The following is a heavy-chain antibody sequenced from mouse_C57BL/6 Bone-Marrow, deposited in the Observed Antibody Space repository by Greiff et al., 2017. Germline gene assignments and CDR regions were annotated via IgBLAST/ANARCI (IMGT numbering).Heavy chain of an antibody. CDR2: FYPGSGSI. J-gene: IGHJ2*01. CDR3: ARHERYYDYEGYFDY. D-gene: IGHD2-4*01. CDR1: GYIFTEYT. V-gene: IGHV1-62-2*01. Sequence: VQLQQSGAELVKPGASVKLSCKASGYIFTEYTIHWVKQRSGQGLEWIGWFYPGSGSIKYNERFKDKAPLTADKSSNTVYMELSRLTSEDSAVYFWARHERYYDYEGYFDYWGQGTTLTVSS.